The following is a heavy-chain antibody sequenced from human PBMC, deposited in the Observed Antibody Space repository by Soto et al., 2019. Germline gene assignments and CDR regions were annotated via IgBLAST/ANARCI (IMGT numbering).Heavy chain of an antibody. D-gene: IGHD3-22*01. CDR2: ISGSGYSI. V-gene: IGHV3-11*01. CDR1: RFTFSDYY. CDR3: ARDRPYYHDSSGFFPFDF. Sequence: LRLSCAASRFTFSDYYMSWIRQAPGKGLEWISYISGSGYSIYYADSVKGRFTISRDNGKNSLYLQMNSLRAEDTAVYYCARDRPYYHDSSGFFPFDFWGQGTLVTVSS. J-gene: IGHJ4*02.